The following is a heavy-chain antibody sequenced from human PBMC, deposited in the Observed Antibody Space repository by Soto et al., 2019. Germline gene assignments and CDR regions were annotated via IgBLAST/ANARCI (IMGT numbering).Heavy chain of an antibody. V-gene: IGHV3-33*08. CDR1: GFTFSTSW. CDR2: IRYDGSNK. Sequence: PGGSLRLSCAASGFTFSTSWMHWVRQAPGKGLECVAVIRYDGSNKYYVDSVKGRFTISRDNSKNTLYLQMNSLRAEDTAVYYCARDNCSGGSCYATDGMDVRGQGTTVTVSS. CDR3: ARDNCSGGSCYATDGMDV. J-gene: IGHJ6*02. D-gene: IGHD2-15*01.